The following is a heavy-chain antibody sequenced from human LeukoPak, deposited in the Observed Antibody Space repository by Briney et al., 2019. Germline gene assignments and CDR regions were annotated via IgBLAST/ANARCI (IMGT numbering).Heavy chain of an antibody. Sequence: GGSLRLSCAASGFTFSSYWMTWVRQAPGKGLEWVANIKQDGSEEYYVDSVKGRFTISRDNAKNSLYLQINSLRAEDTAVYYCARGGRYYFDNWGQGTLVTVSS. D-gene: IGHD3-10*01. CDR2: IKQDGSEE. CDR1: GFTFSSYW. V-gene: IGHV3-7*01. J-gene: IGHJ4*02. CDR3: ARGGRYYFDN.